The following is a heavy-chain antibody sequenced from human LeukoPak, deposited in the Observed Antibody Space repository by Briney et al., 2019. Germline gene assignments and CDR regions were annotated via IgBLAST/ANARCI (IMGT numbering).Heavy chain of an antibody. CDR3: ASYDSSGYYLEYFQH. Sequence: SVKVSCKASGGTFSSYAISWVRQAPGQGLEWMGGIVPIFGTANYAQKFQGRVTITTDESTSTAYMELSSLRSEDTAVYYCASYDSSGYYLEYFQHWGQGTLVTVSS. CDR2: IVPIFGTA. J-gene: IGHJ1*01. V-gene: IGHV1-69*05. CDR1: GGTFSSYA. D-gene: IGHD3-22*01.